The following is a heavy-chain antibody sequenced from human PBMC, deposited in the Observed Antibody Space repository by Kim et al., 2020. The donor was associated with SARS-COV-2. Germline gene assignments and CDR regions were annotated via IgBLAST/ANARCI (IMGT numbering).Heavy chain of an antibody. Sequence: GGSLRLSCAASGFTFSSYSMNWVRQAPGKGLEWVSSISSSSSYIYYADSVKGRFTISRDNAKNSLYLQMNSLRAEDTAVYYCAKTPGGQWLETYWYFDLWGRGTLVTVSS. CDR3: AKTPGGQWLETYWYFDL. D-gene: IGHD6-19*01. J-gene: IGHJ2*01. CDR2: ISSSSSYI. V-gene: IGHV3-21*01. CDR1: GFTFSSYS.